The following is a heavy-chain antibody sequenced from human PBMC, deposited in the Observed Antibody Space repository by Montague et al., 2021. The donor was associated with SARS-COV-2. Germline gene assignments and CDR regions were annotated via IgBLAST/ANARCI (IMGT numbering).Heavy chain of an antibody. CDR3: ARPVSYYDILSSSTNWFDP. J-gene: IGHJ5*02. CDR2: IDYSGST. V-gene: IGHV4-39*01. D-gene: IGHD3-9*01. Sequence: SETLSPTCTVSGGSISSSSYYWGWIRQPPGKGLEWIGSIDYSGSTYYXPSLKSRVTISVDTSKNQFSLKLSSVTAAGTAVYYCARPVSYYDILSSSTNWFDPWGQGTLVTVSS. CDR1: GGSISSSSYY.